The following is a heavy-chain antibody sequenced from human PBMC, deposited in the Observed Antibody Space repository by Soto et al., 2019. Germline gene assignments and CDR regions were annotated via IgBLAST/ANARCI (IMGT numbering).Heavy chain of an antibody. CDR2: ISAYNGNT. CDR1: GYTFTSYG. CDR3: AYSSGYLYYFDY. D-gene: IGHD3-22*01. Sequence: ASVTVSCKASGYTFTSYGISWVRQAPGQGLEWMGWISAYNGNTNYAQKLQGRVTMTTDTSTSTAYMELRSLRSDDTAVYYCAYSSGYLYYFDYWGQGTLVTVSS. V-gene: IGHV1-18*01. J-gene: IGHJ4*02.